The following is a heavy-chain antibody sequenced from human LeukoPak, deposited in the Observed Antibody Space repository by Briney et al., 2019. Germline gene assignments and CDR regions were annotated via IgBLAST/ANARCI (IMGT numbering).Heavy chain of an antibody. CDR2: INPSGGGT. J-gene: IGHJ5*02. CDR3: ARDTAMVTYWFDP. Sequence: GASVKVSCKASGYIFTSFYMHWVRQAPGQGLEWMGIINPSGGGTTYAQKFQGRVTMTRDTSISTAYMELSRLRSDDTAVYYCARDTAMVTYWFDPWGQGALVTVSS. D-gene: IGHD5-18*01. V-gene: IGHV1-46*01. CDR1: GYIFTSFY.